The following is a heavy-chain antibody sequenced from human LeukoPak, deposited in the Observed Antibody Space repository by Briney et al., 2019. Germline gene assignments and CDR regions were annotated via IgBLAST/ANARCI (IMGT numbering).Heavy chain of an antibody. V-gene: IGHV4-4*07. D-gene: IGHD5-12*01. Sequence: SETLSLTCTVSGDSLDRHYWSWIRQPAGRGLEWIGRIYVSGSTTHNPSLTGRVAMSVDASKNQFSLKLRSVTAADTAVYYCARFTYGGYSLDSWGREPWSSSPQ. J-gene: IGHJ5*01. CDR2: IYVSGST. CDR1: GDSLDRHY. CDR3: ARFTYGGYSLDS.